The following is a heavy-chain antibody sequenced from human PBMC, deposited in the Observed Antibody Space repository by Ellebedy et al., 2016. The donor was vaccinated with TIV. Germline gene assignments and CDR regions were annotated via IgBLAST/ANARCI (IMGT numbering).Heavy chain of an antibody. CDR1: GFTFSSYA. D-gene: IGHD2-15*01. V-gene: IGHV3-23*01. CDR3: AKSPLVVVAATCLDY. J-gene: IGHJ4*02. Sequence: ETLSLTCAASGFTFSSYAMSWVRQTPGKGLEWVSAISGSGGSTYYADSVKGRFTISRDNSKTTLFLQMNSLRAEDTALYYCAKSPLVVVAATCLDYWGQGTLVTVSS. CDR2: ISGSGGST.